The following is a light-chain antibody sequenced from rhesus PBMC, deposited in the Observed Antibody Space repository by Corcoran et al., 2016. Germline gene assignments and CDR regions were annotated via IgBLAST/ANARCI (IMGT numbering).Light chain of an antibody. J-gene: IGKJ1*01. CDR1: QSLSNF. V-gene: IGKV1S9*01. Sequence: DIQMTQSPSSLSASVGDRVTIACQASQSLSNFLSWYQQKAGKTPKLQSYGASRLQSGIPSRFSGSGSGTDFTLTISSLQPEDFATYYCQQGYSYPWTFGQGTRVEIK. CDR3: QQGYSYPWT. CDR2: GAS.